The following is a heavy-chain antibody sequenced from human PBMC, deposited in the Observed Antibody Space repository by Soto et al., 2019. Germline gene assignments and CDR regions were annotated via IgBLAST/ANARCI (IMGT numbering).Heavy chain of an antibody. D-gene: IGHD1-26*01. Sequence: SETLSLTCTVSGGSISSSSYYWGWIRQPPGKGLEWIGSIYYSGSTYYNPSLKSRVTISVDTSKNQFSLKLNSVTAADTAVYYCSRVGSTNVSWFYPWGQGTLVPVSS. J-gene: IGHJ5*02. V-gene: IGHV4-39*01. CDR2: IYYSGST. CDR1: GGSISSSSYY. CDR3: SRVGSTNVSWFYP.